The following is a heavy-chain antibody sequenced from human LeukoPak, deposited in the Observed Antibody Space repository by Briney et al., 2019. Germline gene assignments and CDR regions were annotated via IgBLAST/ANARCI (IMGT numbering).Heavy chain of an antibody. D-gene: IGHD3-22*01. CDR1: GFTFSSYA. Sequence: SGGSLRLSCAASGFTFSSYAMSWVRQAPGKGLEWVSAIRGSGDSTYYADSVKGRFTVSRDNSKSTLYLQMNSLRVEDAAAYYCAKSSGYRLYYSDYWGQGTLVTVSS. CDR3: AKSSGYRLYYSDY. V-gene: IGHV3-23*01. CDR2: IRGSGDST. J-gene: IGHJ4*02.